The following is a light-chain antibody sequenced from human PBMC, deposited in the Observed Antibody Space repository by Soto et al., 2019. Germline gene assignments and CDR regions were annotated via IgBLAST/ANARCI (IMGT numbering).Light chain of an antibody. CDR3: QHYDSLPIT. CDR2: GAS. Sequence: EILLTQSQATLSVSPGERVTVSCRASQSISSNLAWYQQKPGQAPTLLVYGASTRATGVPDRFSGDRSGTEFTLTISRLEPEDFAVFYCQHYDSLPITFGQGTRLEIK. J-gene: IGKJ5*01. CDR1: QSISSN. V-gene: IGKV3-15*01.